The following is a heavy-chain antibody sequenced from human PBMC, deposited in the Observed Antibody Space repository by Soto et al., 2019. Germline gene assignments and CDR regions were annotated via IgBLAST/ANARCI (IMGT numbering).Heavy chain of an antibody. CDR1: GYTFTNYG. Sequence: QVQLLQSGAEVKKPGASVKVSCKASGYTFTNYGITWVRQAPGQGLEWMGGIGAYNGNTHYTQRLQGRVTMTTATSTSTAYMELRGLRSDDTAVYYCARVRQRVGYFYYYMCVWGKGTTVTVSS. CDR3: ARVRQRVGYFYYYMCV. J-gene: IGHJ6*03. CDR2: IGAYNGNT. V-gene: IGHV1-18*01. D-gene: IGHD6-6*01.